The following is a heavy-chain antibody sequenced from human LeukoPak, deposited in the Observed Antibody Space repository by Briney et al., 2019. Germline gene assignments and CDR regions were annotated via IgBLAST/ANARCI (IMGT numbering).Heavy chain of an antibody. V-gene: IGHV4-30-4*01. CDR2: IYYSGST. Sequence: SETLSLTCDVSGGSITQTNYWTWVRQPPGKGLEWIGYIYYSGSTYYNPSLKSRVTISVDTSKNQFSLKLSSVTAADTAVYYCARVDLYSSSWRASNWFDPWGQGTLVTVSS. CDR1: GGSITQTNY. CDR3: ARVDLYSSSWRASNWFDP. J-gene: IGHJ5*02. D-gene: IGHD6-13*01.